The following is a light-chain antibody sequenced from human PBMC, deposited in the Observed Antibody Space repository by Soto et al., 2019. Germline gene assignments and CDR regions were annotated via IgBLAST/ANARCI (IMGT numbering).Light chain of an antibody. J-gene: IGKJ4*01. Sequence: IQLTQSPSSLSASVGDRVTITCRASQGIRSYLAWYQQKPGEAPKLLIYAASTLQSGVPSRFSGSGSGTDFTLTISSLLPEDFATYYCQQLNIYPPTFGGGTKVDI. CDR2: AAS. V-gene: IGKV1-9*01. CDR3: QQLNIYPPT. CDR1: QGIRSY.